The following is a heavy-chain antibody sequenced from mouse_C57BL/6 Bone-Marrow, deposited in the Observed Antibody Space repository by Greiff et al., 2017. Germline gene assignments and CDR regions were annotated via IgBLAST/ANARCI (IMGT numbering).Heavy chain of an antibody. CDR3: TRVGGSYARAY. D-gene: IGHD3-2*02. V-gene: IGHV5-9-1*02. CDR1: GFTFSSYA. CDR2: ISSGGDYI. J-gene: IGHJ4*01. Sequence: EVHVVESGDGLVKPGASLKLSCAASGFTFSSYAMSWVRQTPEQRLEWVAYISSGGDYIYYAHTVKGRFTISVDKARSTLYLQMSSLKSEGTNMYYWTRVGGSYARAYWGQGTSVTVSS.